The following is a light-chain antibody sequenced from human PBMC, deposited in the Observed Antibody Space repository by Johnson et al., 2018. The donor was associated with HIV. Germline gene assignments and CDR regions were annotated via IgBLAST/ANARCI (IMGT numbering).Light chain of an antibody. J-gene: IGLJ1*01. V-gene: IGLV1-51*02. CDR3: GTWDSSLSANYV. CDR1: SSNIGNNY. CDR2: ENN. Sequence: QSVLTQPPSVSAAPGQKVTISCSGSSSNIGNNYVSWYQQLPGTAPKLLIYENNKRPSGIPDRFSGSKSCPSATLAIPGLPTGDEADYYCGTWDSSLSANYVFGTVTKVTVL.